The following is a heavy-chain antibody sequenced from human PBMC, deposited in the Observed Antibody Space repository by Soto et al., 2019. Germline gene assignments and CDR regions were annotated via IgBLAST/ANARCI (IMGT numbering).Heavy chain of an antibody. Sequence: QVQLVESGGGVVQPGRSLRLSCAASGFTFSSYGMHWVRQAPGKGLEGVAVIWYDGSNKDYADSVKGRFTISRDNSKNTLYLQMNSLRAEDTAVYYCARDGGCRDGYTVGCNWFDPWGQGTLVTVSS. CDR1: GFTFSSYG. V-gene: IGHV3-33*01. J-gene: IGHJ5*02. CDR3: ARDGGCRDGYTVGCNWFDP. D-gene: IGHD5-12*01. CDR2: IWYDGSNK.